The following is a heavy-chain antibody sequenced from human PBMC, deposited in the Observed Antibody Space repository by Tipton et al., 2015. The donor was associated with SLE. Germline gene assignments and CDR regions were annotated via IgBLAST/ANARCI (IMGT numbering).Heavy chain of an antibody. D-gene: IGHD6-25*01. Sequence: GLVKPSETLSLTCTVSDGSIRSTNYYWGWIRQPPGNGLEWIGSIFYTGSPYYTPSLKSRVSFSMDTSKHQFSLTPNSVPAADPAVYYCARRLCSGPLASWGQGTLVTVSS. CDR1: DGSIRSTNYY. CDR2: IFYTGSP. CDR3: ARRLCSGPLAS. J-gene: IGHJ4*02. V-gene: IGHV4-39*07.